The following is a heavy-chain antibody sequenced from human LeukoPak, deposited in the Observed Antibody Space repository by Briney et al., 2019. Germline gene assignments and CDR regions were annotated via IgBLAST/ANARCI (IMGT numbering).Heavy chain of an antibody. CDR2: VSTTGAST. J-gene: IGHJ4*02. Sequence: PGGSLRLSCEASGFTFHTYAMSWVRQAPGKGLEWVSAVSTTGASTYYAGSVKGRFTISRDNYKNTLSLQMDSLRVEDTALYYCAKDWTTVVTPKGYYFDSWGEGTLVTVSS. D-gene: IGHD4-23*01. CDR1: GFTFHTYA. V-gene: IGHV3-23*01. CDR3: AKDWTTVVTPKGYYFDS.